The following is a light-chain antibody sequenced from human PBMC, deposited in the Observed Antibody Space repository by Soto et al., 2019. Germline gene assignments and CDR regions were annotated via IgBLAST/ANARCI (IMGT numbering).Light chain of an antibody. J-gene: IGKJ4*01. CDR2: AAS. Sequence: NVFPQSPVTQSLAPLARATVSCGASQSVSSSYLAWYQQKPGQAPRLLIYAASSRATGIPDRFSGSGSGTDFTLTISRLEPEDFAVYYCQQYGSSPLTFGGGTKVEIK. CDR1: QSVSSSY. V-gene: IGKV3-20*01. CDR3: QQYGSSPLT.